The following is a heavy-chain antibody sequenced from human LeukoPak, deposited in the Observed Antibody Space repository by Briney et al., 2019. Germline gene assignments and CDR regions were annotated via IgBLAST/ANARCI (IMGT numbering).Heavy chain of an antibody. CDR2: ISAYNGNT. Sequence: ASVKVSCKASGYTFTSYGISWVRQAPGQGLEWMGWISAYNGNTHYAQKLQGRVTMTTDTSTSTAYMELRSLRSDDTAMYYCARKVDYDSSGYAPYYYYMDVWGEGTTVTISS. CDR3: ARKVDYDSSGYAPYYYYMDV. J-gene: IGHJ6*03. D-gene: IGHD3-22*01. V-gene: IGHV1-18*01. CDR1: GYTFTSYG.